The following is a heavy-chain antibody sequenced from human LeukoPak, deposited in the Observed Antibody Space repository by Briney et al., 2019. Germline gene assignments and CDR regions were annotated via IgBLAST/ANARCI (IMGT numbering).Heavy chain of an antibody. CDR2: IIPNSGDT. J-gene: IGHJ4*02. Sequence: ASVKVSCKASGGTFSSYAISWVRQAPGQGLEWMGGIIPNSGDTRYAQKFRGRVTMTRDTSISTVYMELSRLGSDDTAVYYCARDLRTGTTLGIDYWGQGTLVTVSS. D-gene: IGHD1-7*01. CDR1: GGTFSSYA. V-gene: IGHV1-2*02. CDR3: ARDLRTGTTLGIDY.